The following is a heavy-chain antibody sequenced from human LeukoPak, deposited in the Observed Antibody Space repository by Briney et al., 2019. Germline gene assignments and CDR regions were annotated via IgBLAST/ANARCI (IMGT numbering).Heavy chain of an antibody. CDR3: ARDRYGDYGPDY. V-gene: IGHV3-21*01. CDR1: GCTFSSYS. D-gene: IGHD4-17*01. Sequence: PGGSLRLSCADSGCTFSSYSMNWVRQAPGKGLEWVSSISGSSSYIYYADSVKGRFTISRHNAKNSLYLQMNSLRAEDTAVYYCARDRYGDYGPDYWGQGTLVTVSS. J-gene: IGHJ4*02. CDR2: ISGSSSYI.